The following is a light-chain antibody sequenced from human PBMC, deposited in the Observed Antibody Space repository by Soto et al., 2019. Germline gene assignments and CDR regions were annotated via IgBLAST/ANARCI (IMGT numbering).Light chain of an antibody. CDR2: GAS. J-gene: IGKJ3*01. Sequence: EIVLTQSPATLSLSTGERATLSCRASQSVSSSYLAWYQQKPGQAPRLLIYGASSRATGIPDRFSGSGSGTDFTLTISRLEPEDFAVYYCQQYGSTPLTFGPGTKVDIK. CDR1: QSVSSSY. V-gene: IGKV3-20*01. CDR3: QQYGSTPLT.